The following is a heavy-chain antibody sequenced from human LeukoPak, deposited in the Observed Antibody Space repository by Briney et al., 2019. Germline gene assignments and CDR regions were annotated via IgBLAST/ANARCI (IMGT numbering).Heavy chain of an antibody. Sequence: SETLSLTCAVYGGSFSGYYWSWIRQPPGKGLEWVGEINHSGSTNYNPSLKSRVTISVDTSKNQFSLKLSSVTAADTAVYYCAREALNLTFDPWGQGTLVTVSS. V-gene: IGHV4-34*01. CDR3: AREALNLTFDP. J-gene: IGHJ5*02. CDR1: GGSFSGYY. CDR2: INHSGST.